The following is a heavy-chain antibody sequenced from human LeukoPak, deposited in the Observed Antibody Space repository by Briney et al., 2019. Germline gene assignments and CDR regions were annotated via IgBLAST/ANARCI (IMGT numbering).Heavy chain of an antibody. V-gene: IGHV4-4*07. Sequence: KPSETLSLTCTVSGASISSYYWTWIRQPAGKGLEWIGRIYTSGSTNYNPSLKSRVAMSVDTSKNQFSLKLSSVTAADTAVYYCARLSADSSSSRGFDYWGQGTPVTVSS. J-gene: IGHJ4*02. CDR1: GASISSYY. CDR2: IYTSGST. CDR3: ARLSADSSSSRGFDY. D-gene: IGHD2-2*01.